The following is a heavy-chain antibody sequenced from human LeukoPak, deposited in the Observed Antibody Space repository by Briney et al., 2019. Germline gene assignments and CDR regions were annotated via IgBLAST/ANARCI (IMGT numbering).Heavy chain of an antibody. CDR2: ISGSGGST. CDR3: AKDLFVTMIVVAPSGMDV. Sequence: GGSLRLSCAASGFTFSSYAMSWVRQAPGKGLEWVSAISGSGGSTYYADSVKGRFTISRDNSKNTLYLQMNSLRAEDTAVYYCAKDLFVTMIVVAPSGMDVWGQGTTVTVSS. D-gene: IGHD3-22*01. CDR1: GFTFSSYA. J-gene: IGHJ6*02. V-gene: IGHV3-23*01.